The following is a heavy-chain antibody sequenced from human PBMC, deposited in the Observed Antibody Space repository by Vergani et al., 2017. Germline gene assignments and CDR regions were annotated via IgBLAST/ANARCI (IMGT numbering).Heavy chain of an antibody. D-gene: IGHD6-6*01. CDR2: ISYDGSNK. V-gene: IGHV3-30-3*01. J-gene: IGHJ4*02. Sequence: QVQLVESGGGVVQPGRSLRLSCAASGFTFSSYAMHWVRQAPGKGLEWVAVISYDGSNKYYADSVKGRFTISRDNSKNTLYLQMNSLRAEDTAVYYCARQKGDSSSSFDYWGQGTLVTVSS. CDR1: GFTFSSYA. CDR3: ARQKGDSSSSFDY.